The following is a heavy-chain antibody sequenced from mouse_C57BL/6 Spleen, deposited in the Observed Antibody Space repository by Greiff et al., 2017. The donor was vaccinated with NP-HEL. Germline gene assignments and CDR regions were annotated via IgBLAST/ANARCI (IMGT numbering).Heavy chain of an antibody. Sequence: QVQLQQPGAELVRPGSSVKLSCKASGYTFTSYWMDWVKQRPGQGLEWIGNIYPSDSETHYNQKFKDKATLTVDKSSSTAYMQLSSLTSEDSAVYYCARGHYGSIPFDYWGQGTTLTVSS. CDR3: ARGHYGSIPFDY. J-gene: IGHJ2*01. CDR1: GYTFTSYW. D-gene: IGHD1-1*01. V-gene: IGHV1-61*01. CDR2: IYPSDSET.